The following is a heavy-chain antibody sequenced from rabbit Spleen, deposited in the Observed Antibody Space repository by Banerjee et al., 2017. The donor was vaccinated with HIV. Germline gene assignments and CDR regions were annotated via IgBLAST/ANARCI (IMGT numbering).Heavy chain of an antibody. Sequence: QSLEESGGDLVKPGGTLTLTCKASGIDFSSSYYMCWVRQAPGKGLEWIACIYGGSSASTYYASWARGRFTISKTSSTTVTLQMTSLTAADTATYFCARSGYVGYAAMWGQGTLVTVS. J-gene: IGHJ3*01. CDR2: IYGGSSAST. V-gene: IGHV1S40*01. CDR1: GIDFSSSYY. CDR3: ARSGYVGYAAM. D-gene: IGHD6-1*01.